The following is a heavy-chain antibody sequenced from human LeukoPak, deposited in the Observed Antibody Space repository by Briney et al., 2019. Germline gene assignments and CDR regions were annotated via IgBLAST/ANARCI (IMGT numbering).Heavy chain of an antibody. V-gene: IGHV3-7*03. CDR3: AKVISSGWYYFDY. Sequence: PGGSLRLSCAVSGFTFSSYWMSWVRQAPGKGLEWVANIKQDGSEKYYVDSVKGRFTISRDNAKNSLYLQMNSLRAEDTAVYYCAKVISSGWYYFDYWGQGTLVTVSS. CDR2: IKQDGSEK. D-gene: IGHD6-19*01. J-gene: IGHJ4*02. CDR1: GFTFSSYW.